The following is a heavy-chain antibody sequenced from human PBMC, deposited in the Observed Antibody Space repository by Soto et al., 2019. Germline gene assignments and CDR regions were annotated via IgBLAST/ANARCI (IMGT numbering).Heavy chain of an antibody. CDR3: VRDWGSGLDSGFDP. V-gene: IGHV1-18*01. Sequence: ASVKVSCKASGFTFNNYGFTWVRQAPGQGLEWMGWISAYNGHTNSAQKFQDRVTMTTDTSTSTAYMELRSLRSDDTAVYYCVRDWGSGLDSGFDPWGQGTLVTVSS. CDR2: ISAYNGHT. D-gene: IGHD3-16*01. J-gene: IGHJ5*02. CDR1: GFTFNNYG.